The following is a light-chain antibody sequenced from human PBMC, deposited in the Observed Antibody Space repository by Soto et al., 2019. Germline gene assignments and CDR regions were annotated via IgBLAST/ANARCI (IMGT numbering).Light chain of an antibody. J-gene: IGLJ1*01. CDR3: CSYAGSYKGYV. CDR2: DVS. CDR1: SSDVGGYNY. V-gene: IGLV2-11*01. Sequence: QSALTQPRSVSGSHGQSVTISCTGTSSDVGGYNYVSWYQQHPGKAPKLMIYDVSKRPSGVPDRFSGSKSGNTASLTISGLQAEDEADYYCCSYAGSYKGYVFGTGTKVTVL.